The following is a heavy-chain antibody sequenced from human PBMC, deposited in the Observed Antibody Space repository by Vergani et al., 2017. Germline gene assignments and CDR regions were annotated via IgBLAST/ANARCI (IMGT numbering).Heavy chain of an antibody. V-gene: IGHV3-30*04. CDR3: ARVRHGDFYWYFDL. CDR1: GFTFSSYA. D-gene: IGHD4-17*01. J-gene: IGHJ2*01. CDR2: ISYDGSNK. Sequence: QVQLVESGGGVVQPGRSLRLSCAASGFTFSSYAMHWVRQAPGKGLEWVAVISYDGSNKYYADSVKGRFTISRDNSKNTLYLQMNSLRAEDTAVYYCARVRHGDFYWYFDLWGRGTLVTVSS.